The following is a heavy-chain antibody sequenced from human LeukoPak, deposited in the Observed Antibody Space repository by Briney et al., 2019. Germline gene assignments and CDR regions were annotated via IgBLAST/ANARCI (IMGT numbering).Heavy chain of an antibody. Sequence: PSETLSLTCTVSGGSISGYYWSWIRQPPGKGLEWIGYIYYSGSTNYNPSLKSRVTISVDTSKNQFSLKLSSVTAADTAVYYCARGAVPQWRYYGMDVWGQGTTVTVSS. D-gene: IGHD2-8*01. CDR3: ARGAVPQWRYYGMDV. CDR2: IYYSGST. CDR1: GGSISGYY. J-gene: IGHJ6*02. V-gene: IGHV4-59*01.